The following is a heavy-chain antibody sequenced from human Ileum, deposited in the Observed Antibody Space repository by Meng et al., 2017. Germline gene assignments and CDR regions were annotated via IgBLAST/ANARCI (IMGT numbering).Heavy chain of an antibody. J-gene: IGHJ4*02. Sequence: QGQRPESGPGLVQPLGTLSLTCAVSGDSISSGNWWNWVRQSPGKGLEWIGEIFHGGTTNYNPSLKNRVTLLMDKSKNQFSLQLTSVTAADTAVFYCARGIGDIRVGFDYWGQGILVTVSS. D-gene: IGHD5-12*01. CDR1: GDSISSGNW. CDR3: ARGIGDIRVGFDY. CDR2: IFHGGTT. V-gene: IGHV4-4*03.